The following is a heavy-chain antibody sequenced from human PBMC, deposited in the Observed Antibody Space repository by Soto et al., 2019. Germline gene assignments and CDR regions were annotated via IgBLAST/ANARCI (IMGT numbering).Heavy chain of an antibody. CDR2: FDPEDGET. CDR3: AKDRGYSSGIDY. J-gene: IGHJ4*02. D-gene: IGHD6-19*01. CDR1: GYTLTELS. Sequence: GASVKVSCKVSGYTLTELSIHWVRQAPGKGLEWMGGFDPEDGETIYAQKFQGRVTMTEDTSTDTAYMELSSLRAEDTAVYYCAKDRGYSSGIDYWGQGTLVTVSS. V-gene: IGHV1-24*01.